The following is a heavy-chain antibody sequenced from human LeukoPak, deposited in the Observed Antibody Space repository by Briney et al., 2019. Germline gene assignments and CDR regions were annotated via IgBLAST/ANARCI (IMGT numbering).Heavy chain of an antibody. J-gene: IGHJ4*02. Sequence: PGRSLRLSCAASGFTFSSYGMHWVRQAPGKGLEWVAVISYDGSNKNYVDSVKGRFTISRDNSKNTLYLQMNSLRAGDTAVYYCAKDRAEGYYFDYWGQGTLVTVSS. D-gene: IGHD6-13*01. CDR2: ISYDGSNK. V-gene: IGHV3-30*18. CDR3: AKDRAEGYYFDY. CDR1: GFTFSSYG.